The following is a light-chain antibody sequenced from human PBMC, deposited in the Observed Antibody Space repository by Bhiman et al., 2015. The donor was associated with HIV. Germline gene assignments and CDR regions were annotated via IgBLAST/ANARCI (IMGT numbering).Light chain of an antibody. Sequence: NFMLTQPHSVSESPGKTVTISCTRSSGSIASNYVQWYHQRPGSSPTTVIYEDNQRPSGVPDRFSGSIDTSSNSASLTISGLKTEDEADYYCQSYDSNNQGVFGRGDQADRP. J-gene: IGLJ3*02. CDR1: SGSIASNY. CDR3: QSYDSNNQGV. V-gene: IGLV6-57*01. CDR2: EDN.